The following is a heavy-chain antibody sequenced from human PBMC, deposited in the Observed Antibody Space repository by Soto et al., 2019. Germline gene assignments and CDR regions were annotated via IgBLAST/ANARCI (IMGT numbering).Heavy chain of an antibody. Sequence: QPGGSLRLSCAASGFSFSSYSMNWVRQAPGRGLEWVSAISGSGGSTYYADSVKGRFTISRDNSKNTLYLQMNSLRAEDTAVYYCAKALLRGSSGYITSYFDYWGQGTLVTVSS. V-gene: IGHV3-23*01. D-gene: IGHD3-22*01. CDR1: GFSFSSYS. CDR3: AKALLRGSSGYITSYFDY. J-gene: IGHJ4*02. CDR2: ISGSGGST.